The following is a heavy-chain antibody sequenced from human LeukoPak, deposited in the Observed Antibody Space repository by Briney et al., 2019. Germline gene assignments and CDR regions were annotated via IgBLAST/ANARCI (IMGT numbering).Heavy chain of an antibody. V-gene: IGHV1-8*03. Sequence: GASVKVSCKASGYTFTSYDINWVRQATGQGLEWMGWMNPNSGNTGYAQKFQGRVTITGNTSISTAYMELSSLRSEDTAVYYCARGPYSSGWYYSYWGQGTLVTVSS. J-gene: IGHJ4*02. D-gene: IGHD6-19*01. CDR3: ARGPYSSGWYYSY. CDR1: GYTFTSYD. CDR2: MNPNSGNT.